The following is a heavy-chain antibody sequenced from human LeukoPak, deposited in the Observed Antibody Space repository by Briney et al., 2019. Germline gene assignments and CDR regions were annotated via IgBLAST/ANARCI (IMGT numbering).Heavy chain of an antibody. CDR3: ARASSSGYYPFDD. CDR2: IIPIFGTA. Sequence: SVKVSCKASGGTFSSYAISWVRQAPGQGLEWMGGIIPIFGTANYAQKFQGRVTITTDESTSTAYMELSSLRSEDTAVDYCARASSSGYYPFDDGGQGSLVTVSS. V-gene: IGHV1-69*05. D-gene: IGHD3-22*01. CDR1: GGTFSSYA. J-gene: IGHJ4*02.